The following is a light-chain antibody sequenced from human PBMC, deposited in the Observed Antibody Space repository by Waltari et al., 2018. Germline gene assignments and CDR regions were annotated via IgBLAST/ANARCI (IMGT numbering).Light chain of an antibody. V-gene: IGLV2-14*03. Sequence: QSALTQPASVSGSPGQSITISCTGSNSDIGGYNFFPWYQQHPGKAPKLMIYDLNKRPSGVSNRFSASKSGKTASLTISGLQAEDEANYYCSSYTTSSTLVFGGGTKVTVL. CDR1: NSDIGGYNF. CDR3: SSYTTSSTLV. CDR2: DLN. J-gene: IGLJ2*01.